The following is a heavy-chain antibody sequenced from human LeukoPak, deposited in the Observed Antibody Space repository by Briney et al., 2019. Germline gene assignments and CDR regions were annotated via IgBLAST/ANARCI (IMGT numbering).Heavy chain of an antibody. D-gene: IGHD2-2*01. CDR3: AKDKGVRSTSLDAFDI. CDR1: GFTFSSYA. Sequence: GGSLRLSCAASGFTFSSYAMSWVRQAPGKGLEWVSAISGSGGSTYYADSVKGRFTISRDNSKNTLYLQMNSLRAEDTAVYYCAKDKGVRSTSLDAFDIWGQGAMVTVSS. V-gene: IGHV3-23*01. CDR2: ISGSGGST. J-gene: IGHJ3*02.